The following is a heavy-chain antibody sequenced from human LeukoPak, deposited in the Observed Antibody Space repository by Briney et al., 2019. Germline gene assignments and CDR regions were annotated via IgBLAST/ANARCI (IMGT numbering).Heavy chain of an antibody. Sequence: GESLKISCKGSGYSFTSYWIGWVRQMPGKGLEWMGIIYPGDSDTRYSPSFQGQVTISADKSISTAYLQWSSLKASDTAMYYCARSWTDEGSGWYGVDYWGQGTLVTVSS. CDR3: ARSWTDEGSGWYGVDY. D-gene: IGHD6-13*01. CDR1: GYSFTSYW. J-gene: IGHJ4*02. V-gene: IGHV5-51*01. CDR2: IYPGDSDT.